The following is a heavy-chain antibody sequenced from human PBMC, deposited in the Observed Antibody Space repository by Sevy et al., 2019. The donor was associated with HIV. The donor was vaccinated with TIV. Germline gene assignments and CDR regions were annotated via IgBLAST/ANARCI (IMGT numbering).Heavy chain of an antibody. V-gene: IGHV3-30*02. Sequence: GGSLRLSCAASGFTFSNHAMHWVRQAPGKGLEWVAFIRYDGSNEYYADSVKGRFTISRDNSKNTLYLQMNSLRPEDTAVYYCAKDRKVLLVVYAIPFDVFDIWGHGTMVTVSS. CDR3: AKDRKVLLVVYAIPFDVFDI. D-gene: IGHD2-8*02. CDR2: IRYDGSNE. CDR1: GFTFSNHA. J-gene: IGHJ3*02.